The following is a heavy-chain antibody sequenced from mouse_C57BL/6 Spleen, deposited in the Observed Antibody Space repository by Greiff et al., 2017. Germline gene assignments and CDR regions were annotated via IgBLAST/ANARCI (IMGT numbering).Heavy chain of an antibody. CDR3: TRDPVDD. Sequence: EVQRVESGEGLVKPGGSLKLSCAASGFTFSSYSMSWVRQTPEKRLEWVAYISSGGDYTCYADTVKGRFTISRDNARNTLYLQISGVKAEDTAVNDCTRDPVDDWGQGTTLTVSA. V-gene: IGHV5-9-1*02. CDR2: ISSGGDYT. J-gene: IGHJ2*01. CDR1: GFTFSSYS.